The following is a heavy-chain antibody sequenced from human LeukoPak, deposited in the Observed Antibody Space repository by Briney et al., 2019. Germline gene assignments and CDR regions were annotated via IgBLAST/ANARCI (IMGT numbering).Heavy chain of an antibody. CDR1: GGSISSGSYY. CDR3: ARDRGTWHAFDF. V-gene: IGHV4-61*09. D-gene: IGHD3-10*01. J-gene: IGHJ3*01. CDR2: IYSTGST. Sequence: PSETLSLTCTVSGGSISSGSYYWSWIRQPAGEGLEWIGHIYSTGSTNYNPSLKSRVTLSVDRSKNQFSLRLNSVTAADTAVYYCARDRGTWHAFDFWGQGTVVTVSS.